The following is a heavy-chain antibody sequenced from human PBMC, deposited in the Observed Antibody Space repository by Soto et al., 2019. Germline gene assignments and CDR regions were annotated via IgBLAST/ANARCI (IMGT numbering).Heavy chain of an antibody. D-gene: IGHD3-3*01. CDR3: ARLGVTNWFDP. CDR2: IYYTGNT. V-gene: IGHV4-39*01. J-gene: IGHJ5*02. Sequence: LSLTCTVSGGSISSSTNYWGWIRQPPGQALEFIGQIYYTGNTYYNPSLKSRVTVSVDTSKNQFSLKLTSVTAADTAVYYCARLGVTNWFDPWGQGTLVTVSS. CDR1: GGSISSSTNY.